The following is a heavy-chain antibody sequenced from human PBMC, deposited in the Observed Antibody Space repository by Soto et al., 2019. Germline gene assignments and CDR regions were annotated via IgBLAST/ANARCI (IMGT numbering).Heavy chain of an antibody. CDR2: ISGSDGGA. Sequence: EVPLLESGGGLVQPGGSLRLSCAASELSSSNHAMTWVRQAPGKGLEWVSGISGSDGGAYYADSVKGRFTISRDNSRSTLYLQMNSLRVEDTAVYYCASGGLHGYTNGGLSYFHSWGQGTLVTVSS. CDR1: ELSSSNHA. V-gene: IGHV3-23*01. J-gene: IGHJ4*02. D-gene: IGHD5-18*01. CDR3: ASGGLHGYTNGGLSYFHS.